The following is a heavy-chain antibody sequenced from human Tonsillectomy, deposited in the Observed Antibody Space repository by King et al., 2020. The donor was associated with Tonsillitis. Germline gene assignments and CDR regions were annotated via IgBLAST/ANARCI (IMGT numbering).Heavy chain of an antibody. D-gene: IGHD4-17*01. CDR2: INPNSGGT. Sequence: VQLVESGAEVKKPGASVKVSCKASGFTFTGYYMHWVRQAPGQGLEWMGWINPNSGGTNYVQKFQGRVTMTRDTSISTAYMELSRLRSDDTAVYYCATSGDYGDHHYWGQGTLVTVSS. CDR3: ATSGDYGDHHY. J-gene: IGHJ4*02. CDR1: GFTFTGYY. V-gene: IGHV1-2*02.